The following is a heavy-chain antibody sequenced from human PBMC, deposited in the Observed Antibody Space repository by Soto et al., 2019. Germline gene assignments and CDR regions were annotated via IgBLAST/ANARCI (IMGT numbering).Heavy chain of an antibody. CDR1: GGSISRYY. V-gene: IGHV4-59*01. D-gene: IGHD3-10*01. CDR2: IYYSGST. J-gene: IGHJ5*02. CDR3: ARDPGSGSYYGWFDP. Sequence: QAQLQESGPGLVKPSETLSLTCTVSGGSISRYYWNWIRQPPGKGLEWIGYIYYSGSTNYNPSLKSRVTISVDTSKNQFSLKLSSVTAADTAVYYCARDPGSGSYYGWFDPWGQGTLVTVSS.